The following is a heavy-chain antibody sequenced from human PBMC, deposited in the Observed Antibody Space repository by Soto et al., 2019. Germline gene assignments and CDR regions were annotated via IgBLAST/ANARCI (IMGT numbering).Heavy chain of an antibody. CDR1: GGSISSSNHY. V-gene: IGHV4-39*01. CDR2: IYYSGST. D-gene: IGHD3-22*01. CDR3: ARARQYYDCELDP. Sequence: SETLSLTCTVSGGSISSSNHYWGWIRQPPGKGLEWIGSIYYSGSTYYNPSLKSRVTISVDTSKNQFSLKLSSVTAADTAVYYCARARQYYDCELDPWGQGTLVTVSS. J-gene: IGHJ5*02.